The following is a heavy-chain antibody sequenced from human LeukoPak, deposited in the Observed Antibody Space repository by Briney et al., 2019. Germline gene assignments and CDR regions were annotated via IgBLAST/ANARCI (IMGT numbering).Heavy chain of an antibody. Sequence: SQTLFLTCTFSCGSISSGGYYWSWVRQHPGKGLEGIGYIYYSGSTYYNPSLKSRVTISVDTSKNQFSLKLSSVTAADTAVYYCARTTTIFGVVPYPYFDYWGQGTLVTVSS. V-gene: IGHV4-31*03. D-gene: IGHD3-3*01. J-gene: IGHJ4*02. CDR1: CGSISSGGYY. CDR2: IYYSGST. CDR3: ARTTTIFGVVPYPYFDY.